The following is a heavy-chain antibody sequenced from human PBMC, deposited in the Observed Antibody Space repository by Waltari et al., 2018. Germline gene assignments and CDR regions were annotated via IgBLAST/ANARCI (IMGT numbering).Heavy chain of an antibody. V-gene: IGHV1-69*05. J-gene: IGHJ4*02. Sequence: QVHLVQSGAEVKKPGSSVKVSCRASGGPLSDYAITWVRQAPGQGLEWMGGRLPIFSEANDAQKFQGRVTITTDASTNTAYLELTSLRSEDTAVYFCARGVGDKNFFHYWGQGTLVTVSS. CDR2: RLPIFSEA. CDR1: GGPLSDYA. D-gene: IGHD3-10*01. CDR3: ARGVGDKNFFHY.